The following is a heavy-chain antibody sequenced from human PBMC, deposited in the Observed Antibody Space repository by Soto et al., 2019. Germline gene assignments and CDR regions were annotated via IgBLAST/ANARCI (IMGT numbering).Heavy chain of an antibody. J-gene: IGHJ4*02. CDR1: GFTFDDYT. CDR2: ISWDGGST. D-gene: IGHD3-22*01. Sequence: EVQLVESGGVVVQPGGSRRPSCAAPGFTFDDYTWHWFVQAPGKGLEWVSLISWDGGSTYYADSVKGRFTISRDNSKNSLYLQMNSLRTEDTALYYCAKDMSGTTMIVGGGFDYWGQGTLVTVSS. CDR3: AKDMSGTTMIVGGGFDY. V-gene: IGHV3-43*01.